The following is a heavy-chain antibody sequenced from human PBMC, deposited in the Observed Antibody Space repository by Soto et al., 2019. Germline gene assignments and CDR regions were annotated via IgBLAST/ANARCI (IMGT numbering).Heavy chain of an antibody. Sequence: GESLKISFKTSGFSFTNYLITWVRQVPVKGLEWMGNIDPVDSYANYSPSFQGHVTFSVDTSISTAFLHWSSLKASDSATYFCARIESIARKWFDPCGQGTLVTVSS. J-gene: IGHJ5*02. D-gene: IGHD6-13*01. CDR1: GFSFTNYL. CDR3: ARIESIARKWFDP. CDR2: IDPVDSYA. V-gene: IGHV5-10-1*01.